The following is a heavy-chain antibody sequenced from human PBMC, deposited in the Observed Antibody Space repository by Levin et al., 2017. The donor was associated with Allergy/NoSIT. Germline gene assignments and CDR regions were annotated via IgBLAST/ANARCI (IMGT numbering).Heavy chain of an antibody. CDR2: IRNSGTDT. Sequence: QSGGSLRLSCAASGFTFSNYAMSWVRQAPGEGLEWVSAIRNSGTDTYYADSVRGRFSISRDNSKDTLYLQMNSLRADDTAVYYCAKVLTSGSYYYFDFWGQGTLVTVSS. D-gene: IGHD3-22*01. CDR1: GFTFSNYA. CDR3: AKVLTSGSYYYFDF. V-gene: IGHV3-23*01. J-gene: IGHJ4*02.